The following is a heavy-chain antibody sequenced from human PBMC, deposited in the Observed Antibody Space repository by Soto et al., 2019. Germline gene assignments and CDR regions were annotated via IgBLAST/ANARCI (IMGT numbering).Heavy chain of an antibody. CDR3: ARAGARPAYYYYMDV. D-gene: IGHD6-6*01. J-gene: IGHJ6*03. CDR1: GGSISSYY. CDR2: IYYSGST. Sequence: SETLSLTCTVSGGSISSYYWSWIRQPPGKGLEWIGYIYYSGSTNYNPSLKSRVTISVDTSKNQFSLKLSSVTAADTAVYYCARAGARPAYYYYMDVWGKGTTVTVSS. V-gene: IGHV4-59*01.